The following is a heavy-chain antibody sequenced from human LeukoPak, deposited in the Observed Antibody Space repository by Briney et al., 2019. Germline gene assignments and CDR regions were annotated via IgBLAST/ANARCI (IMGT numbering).Heavy chain of an antibody. CDR3: VRDRVVVTATFDC. D-gene: IGHD2-21*02. CDR1: GFTFSGYA. V-gene: IGHV3-64D*06. Sequence: GGSLRLSCSASGFTFSGYAMHWVRQAPGKGLEYVSGIPSNGGTTYYADSVKGRFTISRDNSKNTLYLQMGSLRAEDTAVYFCVRDRVVVTATFDCWGQGTLVTVSS. CDR2: IPSNGGTT. J-gene: IGHJ4*02.